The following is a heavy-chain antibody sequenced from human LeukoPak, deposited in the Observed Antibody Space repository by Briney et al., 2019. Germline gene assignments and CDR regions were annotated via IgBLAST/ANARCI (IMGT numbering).Heavy chain of an antibody. CDR2: ISGSGGST. Sequence: GASLRLPCAASGFTLSSYAMSWVRQAPGKGLEWVSAISGSGGSTYYADSVKGRFTISRDNSKNTLYLQMNSLRAEDTAVYYCAKRTLLWFGEPHWGQGTLVTVSS. D-gene: IGHD3-10*01. J-gene: IGHJ4*02. V-gene: IGHV3-23*01. CDR3: AKRTLLWFGEPH. CDR1: GFTLSSYA.